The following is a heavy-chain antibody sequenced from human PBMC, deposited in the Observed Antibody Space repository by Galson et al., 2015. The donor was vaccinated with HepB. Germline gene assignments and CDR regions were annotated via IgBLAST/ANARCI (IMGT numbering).Heavy chain of an antibody. Sequence: CAISGDSVSSNSAAWIWIRQSPSRGLEWLGRTYYRSKWYNDYAVSVQGRITISPDTSKNQFSLQLNSVTPEDTAVYYCAREADYDYVWGSPGAFDYWGQGTLVTVSS. CDR1: GDSVSSNSAA. CDR3: AREADYDYVWGSPGAFDY. J-gene: IGHJ4*02. D-gene: IGHD3-16*01. V-gene: IGHV6-1*01. CDR2: TYYRSKWYN.